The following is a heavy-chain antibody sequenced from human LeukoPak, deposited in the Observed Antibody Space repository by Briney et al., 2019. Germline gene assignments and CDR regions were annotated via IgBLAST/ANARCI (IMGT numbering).Heavy chain of an antibody. D-gene: IGHD2-15*01. J-gene: IGHJ4*02. CDR3: AKNARLLKPLNYFDY. CDR2: ISGSGGST. V-gene: IGHV3-23*01. Sequence: PGGSLRLSCAASGFTFSSYAMSWVRQAPGKGLEWVSAISGSGGSTYYAGSVKGRLTISGDNSKNTLYLQMNSLRAEDTAVYYCAKNARLLKPLNYFDYWGQGTLVTVSS. CDR1: GFTFSSYA.